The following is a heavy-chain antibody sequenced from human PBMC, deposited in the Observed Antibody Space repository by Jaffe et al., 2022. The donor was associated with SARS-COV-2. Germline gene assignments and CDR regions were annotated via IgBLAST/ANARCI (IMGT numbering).Heavy chain of an antibody. CDR3: ARGNNWAFDV. D-gene: IGHD1-1*01. CDR2: TYYKSKWFY. Sequence: QVQLQQSGPGLVKPWQTLSLTCAISGDSVSTKSATWEWFRQSPSRGLEWLGRTYYKSKWFYDYAVSVKSRITVNPDTSKNQFSLQLNSVTPEDTALYYCARGNNWAFDVWGQGTMVAVSS. V-gene: IGHV6-1*01. CDR1: GDSVSTKSAT. J-gene: IGHJ3*01.